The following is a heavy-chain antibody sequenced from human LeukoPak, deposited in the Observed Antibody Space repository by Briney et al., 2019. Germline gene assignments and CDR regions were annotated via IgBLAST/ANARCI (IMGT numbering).Heavy chain of an antibody. CDR3: ALIGAQWLNWFDP. Sequence: GESLKISCKGSGYSFTSYWIGWVRQMPGIGLEWMGIIYPGDSDTRYSPSFQGQVTISADKSISTAYLQWSSLKASDTAMYYCALIGAQWLNWFDPWGQGTLVTVSS. CDR2: IYPGDSDT. J-gene: IGHJ5*02. V-gene: IGHV5-51*01. CDR1: GYSFTSYW. D-gene: IGHD6-19*01.